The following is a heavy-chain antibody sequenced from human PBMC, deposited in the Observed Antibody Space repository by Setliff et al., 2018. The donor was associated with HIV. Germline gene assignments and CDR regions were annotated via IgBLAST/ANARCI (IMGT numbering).Heavy chain of an antibody. CDR1: GFTFSSYE. J-gene: IGHJ3*01. D-gene: IGHD3-3*01. CDR2: ISGSGYP. V-gene: IGHV3-23*01. CDR3: AKQRYYDGNDGFDV. Sequence: GGSLRLSCAASGFTFSSYEMDWFRQAPGKGLEWVSSISGSGYPYYADSVKGRFTISRDNSKNTLFLQMDSLRAEDTALYYCAKQRYYDGNDGFDVWGQGTMVTVSS.